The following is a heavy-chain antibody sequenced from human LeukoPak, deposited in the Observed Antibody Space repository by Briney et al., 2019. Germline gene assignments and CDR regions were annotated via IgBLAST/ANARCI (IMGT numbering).Heavy chain of an antibody. CDR2: ISGSGGVT. CDR3: GKTTTGYSSGRNPAWPVDY. CDR1: GFTFSTYA. J-gene: IGHJ4*02. V-gene: IGHV3-23*01. D-gene: IGHD6-19*01. Sequence: GGSLRLSCAASGFTFSTYAMSWVRQAPGKGLEWVSVISGSGGVTYYADSVKGRLTISRDNSKNTLYLQMNSLRVEDTAVYYCGKTTTGYSSGRNPAWPVDYWGQGTLVTASS.